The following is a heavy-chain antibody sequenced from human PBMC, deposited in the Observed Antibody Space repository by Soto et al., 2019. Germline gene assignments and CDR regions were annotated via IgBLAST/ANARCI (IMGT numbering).Heavy chain of an antibody. Sequence: SETLSLTCTVSDGSINSGDYYWTWVRQPPGKGLEWIGNIFHSGSTYYTPSLQSRVTISLDTSKNHFSLKLSSVTPADTAVYYCARDRYYGSGTYYNFYSGMDVWGQGTTVTVSS. CDR2: IFHSGST. CDR3: ARDRYYGSGTYYNFYSGMDV. V-gene: IGHV4-30-4*01. CDR1: DGSINSGDYY. D-gene: IGHD3-10*01. J-gene: IGHJ6*02.